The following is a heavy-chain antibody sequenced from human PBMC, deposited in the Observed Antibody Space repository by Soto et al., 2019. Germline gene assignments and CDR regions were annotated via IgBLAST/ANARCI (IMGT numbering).Heavy chain of an antibody. J-gene: IGHJ6*02. D-gene: IGHD2-2*01. CDR3: ARDGNFCTSSSGLGI. Sequence: GGSLRLSCAASGFTCSNYEMNWVRQAPGKGLEWISYISNSGSTIYYADSVKGRFTISRDNAENSLYLQMNSLRAEDTAVYYSARDGNFCTSSSGLGIWGRGPRVTVSS. CDR1: GFTCSNYE. CDR2: ISNSGSTI. V-gene: IGHV3-48*03.